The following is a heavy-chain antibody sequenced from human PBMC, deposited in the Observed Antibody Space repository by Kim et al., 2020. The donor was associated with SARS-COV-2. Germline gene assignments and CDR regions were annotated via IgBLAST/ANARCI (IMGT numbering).Heavy chain of an antibody. V-gene: IGHV3-48*01. CDR2: ISNDDGGI. CDR3: VRDGRPGIWCPALDS. Sequence: GGSLRLSCAASGFTFSGYRMNWVRQAPGKGLEWVSFISNDDGGISYADSVRGRFTVSRDDAKNSLYLQMNSLTVEDTAVYYCVRDGRPGIWCPALDSWGQGTLVTVSS. D-gene: IGHD6-13*01. J-gene: IGHJ4*02. CDR1: GFTFSGYR.